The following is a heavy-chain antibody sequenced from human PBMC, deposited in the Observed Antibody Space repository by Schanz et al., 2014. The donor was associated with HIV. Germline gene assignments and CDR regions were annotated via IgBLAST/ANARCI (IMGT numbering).Heavy chain of an antibody. CDR1: GFTFDSYG. D-gene: IGHD3-22*01. CDR3: AKDRNYYESKYRGKGNYYYYYGMDV. V-gene: IGHV3-30*18. Sequence: QVQLVESGGGVVRPGRSLRLSCAASGFTFDSYGMHWVRQAPGKGLEWVAVISYDGRNKYYADSVKGRFTISRDNSKNSLSLLIKSLRADDAAVYYCAKDRNYYESKYRGKGNYYYYYGMDVWGQGTTVTVSS. J-gene: IGHJ6*02. CDR2: ISYDGRNK.